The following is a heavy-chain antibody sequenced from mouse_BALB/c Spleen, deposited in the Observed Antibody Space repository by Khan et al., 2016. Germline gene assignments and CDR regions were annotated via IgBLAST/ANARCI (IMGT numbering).Heavy chain of an antibody. Sequence: EVELVESGGGLVKPGGSLKLSCAASGFTFSDYYMYWVRQTPEKRLEWVATISDGGSYTYYPDSVQGRFTISRDNAKNNLYLQMSSLKSEDTAMYYCARDDRWFAYWGQGPLVTVSA. CDR1: GFTFSDYY. CDR2: ISDGGSYT. CDR3: ARDDRWFAY. J-gene: IGHJ3*01. V-gene: IGHV5-4*02. D-gene: IGHD2-14*01.